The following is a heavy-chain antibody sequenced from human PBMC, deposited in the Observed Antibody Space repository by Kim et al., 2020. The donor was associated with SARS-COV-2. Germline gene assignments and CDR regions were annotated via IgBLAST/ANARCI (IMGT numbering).Heavy chain of an antibody. J-gene: IGHJ4*02. Sequence: ANYAQRFQGGVTMTRDTSTTTAYLEMWSLRPDDTAVYYCARGQWSQSAVDFWGQGTLVTVSS. CDR2: A. CDR3: ARGQWSQSAVDF. D-gene: IGHD6-19*01. V-gene: IGHV1-18*01.